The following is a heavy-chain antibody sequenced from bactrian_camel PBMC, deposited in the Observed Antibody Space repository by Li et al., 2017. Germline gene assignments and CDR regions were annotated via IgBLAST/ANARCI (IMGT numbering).Heavy chain of an antibody. D-gene: IGHD6*01. CDR2: IDSDGIA. CDR1: GYTFNTY. V-gene: IGHV3S10*01. J-gene: IGHJ6*01. Sequence: VQLVESGGGSVQAGGSVRLSCAASGYTFNTYSWLRQAPGKEREGVAAIDSDGIASYADSVKGRFTISQDDAKTTVYLQMNSLKPEDTAMYFCAASYFYGKFSGTKCTVAAGKSSNFGYWGQGTQVTVS. CDR3: AASYFYGKFSGTKCTVAAGKSSNFGY.